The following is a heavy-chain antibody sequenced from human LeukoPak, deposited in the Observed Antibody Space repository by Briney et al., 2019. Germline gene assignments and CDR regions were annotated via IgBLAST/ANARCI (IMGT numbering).Heavy chain of an antibody. CDR2: ISYDGSNK. D-gene: IGHD2-15*01. V-gene: IGHV3-30*04. J-gene: IGHJ4*02. Sequence: GRPLRLSCAASGFTFSSYAMHWVRQAPGKGLEWVAVISYDGSNKYYADSVKGRFTISRDNSKNTLYLQMNSLRAEDTAVYYCANSERVVAATLDYWGQGTLVTVSS. CDR1: GFTFSSYA. CDR3: ANSERVVAATLDY.